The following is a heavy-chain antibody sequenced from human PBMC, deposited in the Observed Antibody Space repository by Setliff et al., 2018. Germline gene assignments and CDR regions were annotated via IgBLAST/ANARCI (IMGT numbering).Heavy chain of an antibody. V-gene: IGHV4-4*02. Sequence: SETLSLTCTVSGGSIISNWWTWVRQPPGKGLEWIGEIYHSGSINYNPSLKSRVTISLDTSKNQFSLSLTSVTAEDTAVYYCARMSGFQYIDVWDKGTTVTVSS. D-gene: IGHD3-3*01. CDR3: ARMSGFQYIDV. CDR2: IYHSGSI. J-gene: IGHJ6*03. CDR1: GGSIISNW.